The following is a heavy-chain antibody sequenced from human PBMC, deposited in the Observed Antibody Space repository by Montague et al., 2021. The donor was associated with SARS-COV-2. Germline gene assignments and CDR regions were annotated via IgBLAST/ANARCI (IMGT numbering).Heavy chain of an antibody. V-gene: IGHV4-39*01. D-gene: IGHD3-9*01. CDR2: IYYSGXT. Sequence: SETLSLTCTVSGGSISSSSYYWGWIRQPPRKGLEWIGSIYYSGXTXYXXXXKXRVTISVDTSKNQFSLKLSSVTAADTAVYYSARHGMGSDNDILTGYYYYYCMDVWGKGTTVTVSS. J-gene: IGHJ6*03. CDR3: ARHGMGSDNDILTGYYYYYCMDV. CDR1: GGSISSSSYY.